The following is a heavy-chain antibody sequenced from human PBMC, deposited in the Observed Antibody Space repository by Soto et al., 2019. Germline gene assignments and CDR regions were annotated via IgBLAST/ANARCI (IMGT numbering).Heavy chain of an antibody. CDR3: AGLYGDYVPY. CDR1: GDSISSSSYY. CDR2: INYSGST. D-gene: IGHD4-17*01. Sequence: QLQLQESGPGLVKPSETLSLTCSVSGDSISSSSYYWGWIRQPPGKGLEWIGTINYSGSTYYNPSLKSRVTISVDTSHNQFSLKVSSVTAADTAVYYCAGLYGDYVPYWGQGILVSVSS. V-gene: IGHV4-39*01. J-gene: IGHJ4*02.